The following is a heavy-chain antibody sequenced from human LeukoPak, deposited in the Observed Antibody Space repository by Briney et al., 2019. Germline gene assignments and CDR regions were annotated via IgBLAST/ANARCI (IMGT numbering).Heavy chain of an antibody. CDR1: GGSISSYY. J-gene: IGHJ4*02. CDR2: IYYSGST. Sequence: SETLSLTCTVSGGSISSYYWSWIRQPPGKGLEWIGYIYYSGSTNYNPSLKSRVTISVDTSKNQFSLKLSSVTAADTAVYYCARLDYDSSGYSSLDYWGQGTLVTVSS. D-gene: IGHD3-22*01. CDR3: ARLDYDSSGYSSLDY. V-gene: IGHV4-59*08.